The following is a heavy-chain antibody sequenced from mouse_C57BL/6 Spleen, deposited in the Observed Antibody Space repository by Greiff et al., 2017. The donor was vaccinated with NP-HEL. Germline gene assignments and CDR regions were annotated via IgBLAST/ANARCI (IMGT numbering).Heavy chain of an antibody. CDR3: ARVGYDYDEGWYFDV. V-gene: IGHV5-6*01. J-gene: IGHJ1*03. CDR1: GFTFSSYG. CDR2: ISSGGSYT. D-gene: IGHD2-4*01. Sequence: EVKLVESGGDLVKPGGSLTLSCAASGFTFSSYGMSWVRQTPDKRLEWVATISSGGSYTYYPASVKGRFTISRDNAKNTLYLQMSSLKSEDTAMYYCARVGYDYDEGWYFDVWGTGTTVTVSS.